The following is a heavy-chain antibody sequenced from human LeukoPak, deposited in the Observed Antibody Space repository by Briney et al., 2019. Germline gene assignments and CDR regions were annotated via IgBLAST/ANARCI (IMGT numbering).Heavy chain of an antibody. CDR1: GYTFTSNY. CDR3: ARDRGAVAGYFDY. J-gene: IGHJ4*02. CDR2: IYPRDGST. D-gene: IGHD6-19*01. V-gene: IGHV1-46*01. Sequence: ASVKVSCKASGYTFTSNYIHWVRQTPGQGLEWMGMIYPRDGSTSYAQKFQGRVTITADESTSTAYMELSSLRSEDTAVYYCARDRGAVAGYFDYWGQGTLVTVSS.